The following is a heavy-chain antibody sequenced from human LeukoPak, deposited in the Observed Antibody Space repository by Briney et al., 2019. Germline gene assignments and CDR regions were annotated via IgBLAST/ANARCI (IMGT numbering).Heavy chain of an antibody. CDR2: ISYDGSNK. Sequence: PGRSLRLSCAAAGFTFSSYGMHWVRQAPGKGLEWVAVISYDGSNKYYADSVKGRFTISRDNSKNTLYLQMNSLRAEDTAVYYCAKARVMITFGGVMGSNWFDPWGQGTLVTVSS. CDR1: GFTFSSYG. D-gene: IGHD3-16*01. J-gene: IGHJ5*02. V-gene: IGHV3-30*18. CDR3: AKARVMITFGGVMGSNWFDP.